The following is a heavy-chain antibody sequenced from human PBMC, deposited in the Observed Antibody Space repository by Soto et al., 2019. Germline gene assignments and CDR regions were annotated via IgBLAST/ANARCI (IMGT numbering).Heavy chain of an antibody. Sequence: PGESLKISCKGSGYSFTSYWIGWVRQMPGKGLEWMGIIYPGDSDTTYSPSFQGQVTISADKSISTAYLQWSSLKASDTAMYYCARSIVVVPAERYYYYYGMDVWGQGTTVTVSS. V-gene: IGHV5-51*01. J-gene: IGHJ6*02. CDR2: IYPGDSDT. CDR3: ARSIVVVPAERYYYYYGMDV. CDR1: GYSFTSYW. D-gene: IGHD2-2*01.